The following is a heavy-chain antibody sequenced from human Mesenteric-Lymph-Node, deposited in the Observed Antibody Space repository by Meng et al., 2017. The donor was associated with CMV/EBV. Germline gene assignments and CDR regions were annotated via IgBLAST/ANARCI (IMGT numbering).Heavy chain of an antibody. D-gene: IGHD7-27*01. CDR3: MRAHPLGT. V-gene: IGHV3-7*04. CDR1: GISFSKFW. CDR2: INEDGNEK. J-gene: IGHJ4*02. Sequence: GGSLRPSCAASGISFSKFWMSWVRQAPGKGPEWVANINEDGNEKYYADSVKGRFTISRDNSNNSLYLQMNYLGVDDTALYYCMRAHPLGTWGQGTLVTVSS.